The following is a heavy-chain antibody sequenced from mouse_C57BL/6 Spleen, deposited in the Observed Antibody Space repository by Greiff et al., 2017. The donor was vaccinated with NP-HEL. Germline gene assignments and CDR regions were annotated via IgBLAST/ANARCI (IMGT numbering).Heavy chain of an antibody. CDR2: INPSSGYT. J-gene: IGHJ4*01. CDR1: GYTFTSYT. D-gene: IGHD5-1*01. Sequence: VQLQQSGAELARPGASVKMSCKASGYTFTSYTMHWVKQRPGQGLEWIGYINPSSGYTKYNQKFKDKATLTADKSSSTAYMQLSSLTSEDSAVYYCARYLDLYAMDYWGQGTSVTVSS. V-gene: IGHV1-4*01. CDR3: ARYLDLYAMDY.